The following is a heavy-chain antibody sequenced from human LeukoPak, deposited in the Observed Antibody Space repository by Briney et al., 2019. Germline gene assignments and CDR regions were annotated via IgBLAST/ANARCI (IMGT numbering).Heavy chain of an antibody. Sequence: ASVKVSCKASGYTFTGYYMHWVRQAPGQGLEWMGWINPNSGGTNYAQKFQGRVTMTRDTSISTAYMDLSRLRAEDTAVYYCARVGDYGSGFDFWGQGTLVTVSS. J-gene: IGHJ4*02. D-gene: IGHD3-10*01. CDR2: INPNSGGT. CDR3: ARVGDYGSGFDF. V-gene: IGHV1-2*02. CDR1: GYTFTGYY.